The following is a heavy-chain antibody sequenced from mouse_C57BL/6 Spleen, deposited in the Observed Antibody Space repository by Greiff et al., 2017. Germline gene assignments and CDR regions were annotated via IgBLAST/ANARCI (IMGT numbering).Heavy chain of an antibody. CDR1: GYTFTDYY. V-gene: IGHV1-76*01. J-gene: IGHJ1*03. Sequence: VQLQQSGAELVRPGASVKLSCKASGYTFTDYYINWVKQRPGQGLEWIARIYPGSGNTYYNEKFKGKATLTAEKSSSTAYMQLSSLTSEDSAVYFCARSDDGYRYFDVWGTGTTVTVSS. CDR2: IYPGSGNT. CDR3: ARSDDGYRYFDV. D-gene: IGHD2-3*01.